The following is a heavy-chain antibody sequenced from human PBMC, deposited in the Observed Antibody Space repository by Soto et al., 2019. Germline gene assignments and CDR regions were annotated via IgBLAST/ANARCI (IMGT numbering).Heavy chain of an antibody. Sequence: EVQLVESGGGLVQPGGSLRLSCVISGSTLSSHWMTWVRQAPGKGLEWVAIISQDGFGKHYLDSVKGRFTISRDTAKSLLYLQMDILRVDYTAVYYCAKDLGSGSYPYWGQGTLVTVS. D-gene: IGHD1-26*01. CDR2: ISQDGFGK. CDR3: AKDLGSGSYPY. J-gene: IGHJ4*02. V-gene: IGHV3-7*05. CDR1: GSTLSSHW.